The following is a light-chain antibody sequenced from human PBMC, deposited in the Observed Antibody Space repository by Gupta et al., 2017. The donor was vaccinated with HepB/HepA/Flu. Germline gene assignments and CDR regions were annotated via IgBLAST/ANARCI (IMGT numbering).Light chain of an antibody. CDR2: NAS. V-gene: IGKV3-11*01. Sequence: EIVLTHSPATLSLSPGERVTLSCRASQSVSRSLVWYHHKPGQTPRLLIYHNASDGATGIPARFSGSGSGTDFTLTISSLEPEDFAVYYCQQRISWPWTLGQGTKVEIK. J-gene: IGKJ1*01. CDR3: QQRISWPWT. CDR1: QSVSRS.